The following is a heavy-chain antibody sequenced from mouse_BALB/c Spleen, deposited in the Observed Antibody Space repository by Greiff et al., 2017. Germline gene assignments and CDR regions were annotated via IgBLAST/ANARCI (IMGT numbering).Heavy chain of an antibody. V-gene: IGHV5-17*02. Sequence: EVNVVESGGGLVQPGGSRKLSCAASGFTFSSFGMHWVRQAPEKGLEWVAYISSGSSTIYYADTVKGRFTISRDNPKNTLYLQMTSLRSEDTAMYYCARRGYGNYPAWFAYWGQGTLVTVSA. CDR1: GFTFSSFG. CDR2: ISSGSSTI. J-gene: IGHJ3*01. CDR3: ARRGYGNYPAWFAY. D-gene: IGHD2-10*02.